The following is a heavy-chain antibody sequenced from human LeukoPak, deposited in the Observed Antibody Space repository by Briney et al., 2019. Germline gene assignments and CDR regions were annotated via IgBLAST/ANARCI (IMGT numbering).Heavy chain of an antibody. CDR1: GFTFSSYC. Sequence: PGGSLRLSCAASGFTFSSYCMIWVRQAPGKGLEWVSTIFAAGANTYYADSVKGRLTISRDNSKNTVYLQMNSLRADDTAVYYCAKGVTNAFDIWGQGTMVTVSS. CDR3: AKGVTNAFDI. J-gene: IGHJ3*02. V-gene: IGHV3-23*01. CDR2: IFAAGANT.